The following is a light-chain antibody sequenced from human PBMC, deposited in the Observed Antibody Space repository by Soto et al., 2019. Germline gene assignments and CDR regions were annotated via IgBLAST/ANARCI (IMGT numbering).Light chain of an antibody. Sequence: QPVLTQPPSASGTPGQRVTISCSRSSSNIGSNYVYWYQQLPGTAPKLLIYRNNQRPSGVPDRFSGSKSGTSASLAISGLRSEDEADYYCAAWDDSLSGHYVFGTGTKVTVL. CDR2: RNN. CDR1: SSNIGSNY. V-gene: IGLV1-47*01. J-gene: IGLJ1*01. CDR3: AAWDDSLSGHYV.